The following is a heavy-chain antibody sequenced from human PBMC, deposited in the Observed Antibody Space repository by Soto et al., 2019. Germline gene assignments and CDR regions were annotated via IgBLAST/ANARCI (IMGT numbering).Heavy chain of an antibody. V-gene: IGHV4-61*01. Sequence: QVQLQESGPGLVKPSETLSLTCTVSGVSVSSGSFYWAWIRQPPGKALEWIGFGSYSGTTNYKPSLKSRVTVSVDTSRSQISLKVSSLTAADTAVYYCARGATVTQYDYWGQGTLVTVSS. CDR2: GSYSGTT. D-gene: IGHD4-17*01. J-gene: IGHJ4*02. CDR3: ARGATVTQYDY. CDR1: GVSVSSGSFY.